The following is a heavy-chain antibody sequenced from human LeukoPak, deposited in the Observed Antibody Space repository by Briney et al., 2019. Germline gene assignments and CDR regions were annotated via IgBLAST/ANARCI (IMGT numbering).Heavy chain of an antibody. D-gene: IGHD2-2*01. J-gene: IGHJ4*02. CDR1: GFAFDEHG. CDR2: INWSGGST. Sequence: GGSLRLSCTASGFAFDEHGMSWVRQVTGKGLEWVSGINWSGGSTGYADPLRGRFTISRDNAKNSLYLQMDSLRAEDTALYYCARAPITSPFYFDYWGQGTLVTVSS. V-gene: IGHV3-20*04. CDR3: ARAPITSPFYFDY.